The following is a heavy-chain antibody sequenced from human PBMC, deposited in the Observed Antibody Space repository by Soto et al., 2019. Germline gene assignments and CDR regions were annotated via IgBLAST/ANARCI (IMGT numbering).Heavy chain of an antibody. CDR3: SRARYCPSPSCYTHYYNGMDI. D-gene: IGHD2-2*02. CDR2: IGVYNGKT. J-gene: IGHJ6*02. V-gene: IGHV1-18*04. Sequence: QEQLVQSGGEVKKPGASVRVSCKASGYTFTKYGITWVRQAPGPGLEWMGWIGVYNGKTNYARKLQGRVIMTADTSASTAYMALRSLRSDDTAGYDCSRARYCPSPSCYTHYYNGMDIWGQGTTVSFSS. CDR1: GYTFTKYG.